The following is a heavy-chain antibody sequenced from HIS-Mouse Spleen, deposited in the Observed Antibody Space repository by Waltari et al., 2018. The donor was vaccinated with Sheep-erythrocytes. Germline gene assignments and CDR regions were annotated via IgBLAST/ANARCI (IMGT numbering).Heavy chain of an antibody. CDR2: ISYDGSNK. J-gene: IGHJ1*01. D-gene: IGHD6-13*01. Sequence: QVQLVESGGGVVQPGRSLRLSCAASGFTFSSYAMHWVRQAPGKGLEWVAVISYDGSNKYYAYSVKGRFTISRDKSKNTLYLQMNSLRAEDTAVYYCARGAYSSSWYPFQHWGQGTLVTVSS. V-gene: IGHV3-30-3*01. CDR3: ARGAYSSSWYPFQH. CDR1: GFTFSSYA.